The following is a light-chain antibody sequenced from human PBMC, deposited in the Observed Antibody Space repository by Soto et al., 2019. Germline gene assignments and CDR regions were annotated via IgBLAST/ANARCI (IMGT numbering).Light chain of an antibody. Sequence: DTQMTQSPSPLSASLADRVTITCRASQNIFDFLDWYQQKPGKAPKLLIYAASTLQSGVPSRFSGSGSGTDFTLTISSLQPEDFATYYCQQTYNSPHTFGRGTKVDI. CDR1: QNIFDF. CDR2: AAS. CDR3: QQTYNSPHT. J-gene: IGKJ4*01. V-gene: IGKV1-39*01.